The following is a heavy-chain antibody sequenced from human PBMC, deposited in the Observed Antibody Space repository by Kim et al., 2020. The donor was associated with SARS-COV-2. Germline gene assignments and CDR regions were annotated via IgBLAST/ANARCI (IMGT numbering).Heavy chain of an antibody. V-gene: IGHV3-30*04. CDR1: GFTFSSYA. J-gene: IGHJ6*03. D-gene: IGHD6-19*01. CDR3: ARSLISVGIAVAPSHYYYYMDV. Sequence: GGSLRLSCAASGFTFSSYAMHWVRQAPGKGLEWVAVISYDGSNKYYADSVKGRFTISRDNSKNTLYLQMNSLRAEDTAVYYCARSLISVGIAVAPSHYYYYMDVWGKGTTVTVSS. CDR2: ISYDGSNK.